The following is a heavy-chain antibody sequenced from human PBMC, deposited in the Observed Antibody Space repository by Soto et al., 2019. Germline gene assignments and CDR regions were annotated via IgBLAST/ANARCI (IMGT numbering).Heavy chain of an antibody. CDR3: ARGVSVTLAVQGGAPDKNYFDS. V-gene: IGHV4-34*04. CDR1: GASFSGFY. J-gene: IGHJ4*02. CDR2: IDHSGIT. D-gene: IGHD1-26*01. Sequence: SETLSLTCAVSGASFSGFYWSWIRQSPGKGLEWIGEIDHSGITNHNTALKSRATMSVDTSKNQFSLKLRPVTAADTAVYYCARGVSVTLAVQGGAPDKNYFDSWSQGTLVTVSS.